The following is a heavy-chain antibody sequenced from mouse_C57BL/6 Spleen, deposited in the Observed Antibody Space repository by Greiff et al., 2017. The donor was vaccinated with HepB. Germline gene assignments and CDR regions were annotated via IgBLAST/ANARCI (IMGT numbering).Heavy chain of an antibody. V-gene: IGHV1-64*01. CDR2: IHPKSGST. CDR3: ASYGSSSWFAY. J-gene: IGHJ3*01. CDR1: GYTFTSYW. Sequence: QVQLQQPGAELVKPGASVKLSCKASGYTFTSYWMHWVKQRPGQGLEWIGMIHPKSGSTNYNEKFKSKATLTVDKSSSTAYMQLSSLTSEDSAVYYCASYGSSSWFAYWGQGTLVTVSA. D-gene: IGHD1-1*01.